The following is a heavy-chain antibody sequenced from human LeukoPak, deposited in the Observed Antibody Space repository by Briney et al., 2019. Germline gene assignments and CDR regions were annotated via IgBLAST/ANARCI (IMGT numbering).Heavy chain of an antibody. CDR3: ARANGDYGKGNWLDP. CDR1: GFTFSNYG. J-gene: IGHJ5*02. Sequence: GGSLRLSCAASGFTFSNYGMHCARQVPGKGLEWVAVIWYDGSKKYYADSVKGRFTISRDSSKNTLYSQMNSLRDEDTAVYYCARANGDYGKGNWLDPWGQGTLVTVSS. CDR2: IWYDGSKK. V-gene: IGHV3-33*01. D-gene: IGHD4-17*01.